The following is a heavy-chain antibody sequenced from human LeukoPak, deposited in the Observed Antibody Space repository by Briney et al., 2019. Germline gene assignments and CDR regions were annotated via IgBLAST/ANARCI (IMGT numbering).Heavy chain of an antibody. CDR1: GGSISSSNYY. V-gene: IGHV4-39*01. J-gene: IGHJ4*02. Sequence: SETLSLTCAVSGGSISSSNYYWAWIRQPPGKGLEWIGTICYSGSTYYNASLKSRITMSVDTSKNQFSLKLNSVTAADTAVYYCARLSKPGSFDFRGQGALVTVSS. D-gene: IGHD1-14*01. CDR3: ARLSKPGSFDF. CDR2: ICYSGST.